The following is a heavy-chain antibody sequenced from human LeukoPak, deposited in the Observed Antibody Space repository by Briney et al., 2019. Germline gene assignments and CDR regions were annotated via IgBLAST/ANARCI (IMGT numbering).Heavy chain of an antibody. Sequence: PSETLSLTCTVSADSINTVSGFYWSWIRQPPGKGLEWMGSLFNSGTTNYNPSLRGRVTMSVDMSKSQLSLKLRSVTAADTAMYYCTTTPLWLAFDYWGQGALVTVSS. D-gene: IGHD6-19*01. V-gene: IGHV4-61*08. J-gene: IGHJ4*02. CDR1: ADSINTVSGFY. CDR3: TTTPLWLAFDY. CDR2: LFNSGTT.